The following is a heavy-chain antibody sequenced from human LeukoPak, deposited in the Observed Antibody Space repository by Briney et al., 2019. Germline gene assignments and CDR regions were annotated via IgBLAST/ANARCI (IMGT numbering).Heavy chain of an antibody. CDR2: ISPSYGST. D-gene: IGHD6-13*01. CDR3: AKGHGSSWSILDY. Sequence: PGGTLRLSCAASGFTFGSYGLSWVRQAPGKGLEWVSSISPSYGSTYYADSVKGRFTISRDNSKNTLYLQMNSLRAEDTALYYCAKGHGSSWSILDYWGQGTLVTVSS. CDR1: GFTFGSYG. V-gene: IGHV3-23*01. J-gene: IGHJ4*02.